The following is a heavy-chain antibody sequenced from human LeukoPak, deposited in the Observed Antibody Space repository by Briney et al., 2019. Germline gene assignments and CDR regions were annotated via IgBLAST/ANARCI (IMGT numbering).Heavy chain of an antibody. CDR2: IIPIFGTA. Sequence: ASVKVSCKASGGTLSSYAISWVRQAPGQGLEWMGGIIPIFGTANYAQKSQGRVTITADKSTSTAYMEPSSLRSEDTAVYYCARGGVVPAARNWFDPWGQGTLVTVSS. CDR1: GGTLSSYA. D-gene: IGHD2-2*01. J-gene: IGHJ5*02. V-gene: IGHV1-69*06. CDR3: ARGGVVPAARNWFDP.